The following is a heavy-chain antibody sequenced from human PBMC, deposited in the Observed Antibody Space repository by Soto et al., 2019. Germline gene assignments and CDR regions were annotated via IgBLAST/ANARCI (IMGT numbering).Heavy chain of an antibody. D-gene: IGHD1-7*01. CDR2: ISWNSGSI. J-gene: IGHJ3*02. Sequence: GGSLRLSCAASGFTFDDYAMHWVRQAPGKGLEWVSGISWNSGSIGYADSVKGRFTISRDNAKNSLYLQMNSLRAEDTALYYCAKDISGGTTGAFDIWGQGTMVTVSS. CDR3: AKDISGGTTGAFDI. V-gene: IGHV3-9*01. CDR1: GFTFDDYA.